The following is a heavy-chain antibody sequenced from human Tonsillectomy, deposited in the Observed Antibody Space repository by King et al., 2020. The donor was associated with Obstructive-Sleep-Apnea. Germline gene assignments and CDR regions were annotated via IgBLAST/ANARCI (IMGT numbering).Heavy chain of an antibody. Sequence: QLQESGPVLVTPSQTLSLTCTFSGGSIGSGGFYWSWIRQLPGRDLGWIGYIYNVYTSFYNTSLGSRVTISADTSKDQFSLKPTSVTAADTAVYYCARDHDRERGIFDYWGQGTLVTVSS. J-gene: IGHJ4*02. V-gene: IGHV4-31*03. CDR1: GGSIGSGGFY. CDR3: ARDHDRERGIFDY. CDR2: IYNVYTS. D-gene: IGHD3-10*02.